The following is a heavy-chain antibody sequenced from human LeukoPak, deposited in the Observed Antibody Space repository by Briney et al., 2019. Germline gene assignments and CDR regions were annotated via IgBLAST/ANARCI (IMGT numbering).Heavy chain of an antibody. CDR3: ARALTDYSQLPSDAFDI. CDR1: GYTFTIYA. CDR2: INTNSGNT. J-gene: IGHJ3*02. V-gene: IGHV7-4-1*02. Sequence: ASVKVSCKSSGYTFTIYAMYWVRHPPGQGLEWMGFINTNSGNTTYAQGFTGRFVFSLDTSVSTAYLQISSLKAEDTAVYYCARALTDYSQLPSDAFDIWGQGTMVTVSS. D-gene: IGHD1-1*01.